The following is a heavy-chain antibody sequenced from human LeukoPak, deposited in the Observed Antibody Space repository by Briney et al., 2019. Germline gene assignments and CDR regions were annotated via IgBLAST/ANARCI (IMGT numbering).Heavy chain of an antibody. CDR1: GYTFTSYA. Sequence: ASVKVSCKASGYTFTSYAMNWVRQAPGQGLEWMGWINAGNGNTKYSQKFQGRVTITRDTSASTAYMELSSLRSEDTAVYYCARVAAAAGFWFDPWGQGTLVTVSS. CDR3: ARVAAAAGFWFDP. J-gene: IGHJ5*02. CDR2: INAGNGNT. V-gene: IGHV1-3*01. D-gene: IGHD6-13*01.